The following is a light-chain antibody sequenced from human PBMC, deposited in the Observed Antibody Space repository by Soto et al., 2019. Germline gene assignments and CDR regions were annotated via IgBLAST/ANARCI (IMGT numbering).Light chain of an antibody. CDR1: SSDVGGSNG. J-gene: IGLJ1*01. Sequence: QSVLTQPPSVSGSPGQPVAISCTGTSSDVGGSNGVSWYQQPPGTAPKLIIYDVSNRPSGVPDRFSGSKSGNTASLIISGLQAEDEGDYYCSSYTSSSTYVFGTGTKVTV. V-gene: IGLV2-18*02. CDR3: SSYTSSSTYV. CDR2: DVS.